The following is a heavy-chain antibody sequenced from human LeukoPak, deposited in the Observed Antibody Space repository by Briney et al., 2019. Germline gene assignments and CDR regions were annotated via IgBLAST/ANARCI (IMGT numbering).Heavy chain of an antibody. Sequence: GGSLRLSCAASEFSVGSNYMTWVRQAPGKGLEWVSLIYSGGSTYYADSVKGRFTISRDNAKNSLYLQMNSLRAEDTAVYYCASGDPFKFGVVTPFGYWGQGTLVTVSS. CDR1: EFSVGSNY. D-gene: IGHD3-3*01. CDR3: ASGDPFKFGVVTPFGY. CDR2: IYSGGST. J-gene: IGHJ4*02. V-gene: IGHV3-66*01.